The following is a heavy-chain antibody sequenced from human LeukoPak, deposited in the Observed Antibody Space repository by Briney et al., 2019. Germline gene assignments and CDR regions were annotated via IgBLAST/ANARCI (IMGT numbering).Heavy chain of an antibody. CDR2: ISSSGSTI. CDR3: ARELAVAGKTIFDY. CDR1: GFTFSSYE. D-gene: IGHD6-13*01. J-gene: IGHJ4*02. Sequence: GGSLRLSCAASGFTFSSYEMNWVRQAPGKGLEWVSYISSSGSTIYYADSVKGRFTISRDNAKNSLYLQMNSLRAEDTAVYYCARELAVAGKTIFDYWGQGTLVTVSS. V-gene: IGHV3-48*03.